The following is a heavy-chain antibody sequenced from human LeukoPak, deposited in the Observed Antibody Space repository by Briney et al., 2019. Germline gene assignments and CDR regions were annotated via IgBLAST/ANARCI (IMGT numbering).Heavy chain of an antibody. V-gene: IGHV1-69*05. Sequence: SVKVSCKASGYTFTSYGISWVRQAPGQGLEWMGGIIPIFGTANYAQKFQGRVTITTDESTSTAYMELSSLRSEDTAVYYCARGRSDGSSFGLFDYWGQGTLVTVSS. CDR3: ARGRSDGSSFGLFDY. CDR1: GYTFTSYG. CDR2: IIPIFGTA. J-gene: IGHJ4*02. D-gene: IGHD6-6*01.